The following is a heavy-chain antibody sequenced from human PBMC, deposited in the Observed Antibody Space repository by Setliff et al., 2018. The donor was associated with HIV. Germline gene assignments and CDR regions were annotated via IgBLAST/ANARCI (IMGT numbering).Heavy chain of an antibody. J-gene: IGHJ3*02. D-gene: IGHD2-21*01. CDR2: INPNSGGT. CDR1: GYTFTDYY. Sequence: ASVKVSCKASGYTFTDYYMHWVRQAPGQGLEWMGWINPNSGGTKSAQTFQGRVTMTRDTSISTAYMDLSRLRSDDTAIYYCARDKLEETAESLWGPMKNDAFDIWGPGTLVTVSS. V-gene: IGHV1-2*02. CDR3: ARDKLEETAESLWGPMKNDAFDI.